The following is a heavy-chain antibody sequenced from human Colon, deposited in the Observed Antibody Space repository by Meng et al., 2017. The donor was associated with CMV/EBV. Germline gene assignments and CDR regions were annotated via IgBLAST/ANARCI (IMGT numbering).Heavy chain of an antibody. Sequence: QLHGAAAGMVKPSQTLSLTCTVAGGSISDNHWTWIRRPAGEGLQWLGRSYSNGRIDENYSLRGRVTMSVDTSKNQFSLRVTSMTAADTAVYYCVRASAWREDYFDYWGQGTLVTVSS. CDR2: SYSNGRI. D-gene: IGHD1-26*01. J-gene: IGHJ4*02. V-gene: IGHV4-4*07. CDR1: GGSISDNH. CDR3: VRASAWREDYFDY.